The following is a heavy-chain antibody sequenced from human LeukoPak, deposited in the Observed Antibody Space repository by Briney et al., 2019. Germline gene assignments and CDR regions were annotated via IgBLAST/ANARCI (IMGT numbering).Heavy chain of an antibody. CDR3: AKGSGTAMAPVDY. CDR1: GFTFSSYS. CDR2: ISGSGGST. D-gene: IGHD5-18*01. V-gene: IGHV3-23*01. Sequence: GGSLRLSCAASGFTFSSYSMNWVRQAPGKGLEWVSAISGSGGSTYYADSVKGRFTISRDNSKNTLYLQMSSLRAEDTAVYYCAKGSGTAMAPVDYWGQGTLVTVSS. J-gene: IGHJ4*02.